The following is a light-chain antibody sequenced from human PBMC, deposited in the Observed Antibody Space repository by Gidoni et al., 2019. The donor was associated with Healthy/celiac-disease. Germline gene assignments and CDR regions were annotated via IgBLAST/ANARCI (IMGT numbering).Light chain of an antibody. CDR1: QSVSSY. J-gene: IGKJ1*01. V-gene: IGKV3-11*01. Sequence: EIVLKQSPATLSLSPGERATLSCRASQSVSSYLAWYQPKPGQAPRLLIYDASNRATGIPARFSGSGSGTAFTLTISSLEPEDFAVYYCQQRSTWPTFGQGTKVEIK. CDR3: QQRSTWPT. CDR2: DAS.